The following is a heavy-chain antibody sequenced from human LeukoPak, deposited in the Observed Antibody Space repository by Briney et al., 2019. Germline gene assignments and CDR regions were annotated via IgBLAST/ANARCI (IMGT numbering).Heavy chain of an antibody. CDR3: ARDPAKYYYGSGSGYFDY. V-gene: IGHV3-53*01. J-gene: IGHJ4*02. Sequence: GGSLRLSCAASGFTVSSNYMSWVRQALGKGLEWVSVIYSGGSTYYADSVKGRFTISRDNSKNTLYLQMNSLRAEDTAVYYCARDPAKYYYGSGSGYFDYWGQGTLVTVSS. D-gene: IGHD3-10*01. CDR2: IYSGGST. CDR1: GFTVSSNY.